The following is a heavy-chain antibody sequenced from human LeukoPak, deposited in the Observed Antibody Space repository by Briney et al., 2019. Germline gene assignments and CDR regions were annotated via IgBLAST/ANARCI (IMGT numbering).Heavy chain of an antibody. D-gene: IGHD6-19*01. V-gene: IGHV3-30*03. CDR3: VQGAAVADLSLLDY. Sequence: PGKSLRLSCAASGFTFNNYGMHWVRQAPGKGLEWVAVISYDGRNKHYPDSVKGRFTISRDNSKNTLYLQMNSLRAEDTAVYYCVQGAAVADLSLLDYWGQGTLVTVSS. J-gene: IGHJ4*02. CDR1: GFTFNNYG. CDR2: ISYDGRNK.